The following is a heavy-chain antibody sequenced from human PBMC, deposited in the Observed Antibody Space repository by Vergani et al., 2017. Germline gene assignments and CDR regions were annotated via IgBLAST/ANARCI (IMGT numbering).Heavy chain of an antibody. V-gene: IGHV3-30-3*01. Sequence: QVQLVESGGGVVQPGRSLRLSCAASGFTFSSYAMHWVRQAPGKGLEWVAVISYDGSNKYYADSVKGRFTISRDNSKNTLYLQMNSLRAEDTAVYYCAKARKAAAGPLVDYWGQGTLVTVSS. J-gene: IGHJ4*02. D-gene: IGHD6-13*01. CDR2: ISYDGSNK. CDR1: GFTFSSYA. CDR3: AKARKAAAGPLVDY.